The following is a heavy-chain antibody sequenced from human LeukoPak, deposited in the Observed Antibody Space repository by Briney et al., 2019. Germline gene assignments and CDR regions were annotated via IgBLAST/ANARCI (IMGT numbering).Heavy chain of an antibody. CDR3: VRAAAASLDY. CDR2: TNSDGSSI. J-gene: IGHJ4*02. D-gene: IGHD6-13*01. CDR1: GFTFSSYW. V-gene: IGHV3-74*01. Sequence: GGSLRLSCAASGFTFSSYWMHWVRQAPGKGLVWVSRTNSDGSSISYADSVKGRFTISRDNAKNTLYLQMDSLRAEDTAVYYCVRAAAASLDYWDQGTLVTVSS.